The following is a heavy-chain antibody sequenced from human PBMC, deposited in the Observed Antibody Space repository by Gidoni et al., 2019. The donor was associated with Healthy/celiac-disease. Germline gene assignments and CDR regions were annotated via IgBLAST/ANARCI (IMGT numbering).Heavy chain of an antibody. V-gene: IGHV1-69*01. J-gene: IGHJ5*02. D-gene: IGHD2-15*01. CDR2: IIPIFGTA. Sequence: QVQLVQSGAEVKKPGSSVKVSCKASGCTFSSYAISWVRQAPGQGLEWLGGIIPIFGTANYAQKFKGRVTITADESTSTAYMELSSMRSEETAVYYCARSLDIVVVVAATPVPPFDPWAREPWSPSPQ. CDR3: ARSLDIVVVVAATPVPPFDP. CDR1: GCTFSSYA.